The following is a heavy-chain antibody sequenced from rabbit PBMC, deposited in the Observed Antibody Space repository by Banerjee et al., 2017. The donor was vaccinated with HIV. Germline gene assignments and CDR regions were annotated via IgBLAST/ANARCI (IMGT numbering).Heavy chain of an antibody. CDR2: IVTSTGTT. D-gene: IGHD8-1*01. CDR1: GFSFSSSSY. V-gene: IGHV1S45*01. Sequence: QEQLEESGGDLVKPGASLTLTCTASGFSFSSSSYIYWVRQAPGKGLEWIASIVTSTGTTWYASWAKGRFTISKTSSTTVTLQMSSLTAADTATYFCAINYAVSSACDLWGPGTLVTVS. CDR3: AINYAVSSACDL. J-gene: IGHJ4*01.